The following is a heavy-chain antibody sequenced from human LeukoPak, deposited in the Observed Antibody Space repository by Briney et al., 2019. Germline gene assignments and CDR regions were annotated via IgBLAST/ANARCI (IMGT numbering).Heavy chain of an antibody. CDR3: ARGGDILTGYPPDDY. CDR2: ISAYNGNT. Sequence: ASVKVSYKASGYTFTSYGISWVRQAPGQGLEWMGWISAYNGNTNYAQKLQGRVTMTTDTSTSTAYMELRSLRSDDTAVYYCARGGDILTGYPPDDYWGQGTLVTVSS. CDR1: GYTFTSYG. J-gene: IGHJ4*02. V-gene: IGHV1-18*04. D-gene: IGHD3-9*01.